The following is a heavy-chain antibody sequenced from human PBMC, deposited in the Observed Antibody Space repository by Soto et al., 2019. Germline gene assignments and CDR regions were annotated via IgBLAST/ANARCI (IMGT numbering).Heavy chain of an antibody. D-gene: IGHD6-13*01. Sequence: QLQLQESGSGLVQPSQTLSLTCAVSGGSISSGGYSWNWIRQPPGKGLEWIGYIYHSGSTYYNPSLKSRVTISVDTSKNQFSLKLSSVTAADTAVYYCASSHAGAHITASVHWGQGPLFTVSS. V-gene: IGHV4-30-2*01. J-gene: IGHJ4*02. CDR2: IYHSGST. CDR3: ASSHAGAHITASVH. CDR1: GGSISSGGYS.